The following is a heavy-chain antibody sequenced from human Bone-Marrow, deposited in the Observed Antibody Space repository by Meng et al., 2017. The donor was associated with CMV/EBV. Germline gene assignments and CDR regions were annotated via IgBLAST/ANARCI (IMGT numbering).Heavy chain of an antibody. D-gene: IGHD6-6*01. CDR2: ISYDGTTK. CDR1: GFTFSNYA. CDR3: ARDRPHFDY. J-gene: IGHJ4*02. Sequence: GESLKISCAASGFTFSNYAIHWVRQAPGKGLEWVAVISYDGTTKYYADSVKGRFTTSRDNSKNTLYLQMNSLRPEDTAVYYCARDRPHFDYWGQGTLVTVSS. V-gene: IGHV3-30-3*01.